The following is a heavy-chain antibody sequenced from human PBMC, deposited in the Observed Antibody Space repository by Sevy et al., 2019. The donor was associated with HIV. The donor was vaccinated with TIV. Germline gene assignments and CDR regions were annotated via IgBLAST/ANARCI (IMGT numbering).Heavy chain of an antibody. V-gene: IGHV3-30*18. J-gene: IGHJ5*02. Sequence: GGSLRLSCAASGFTFSSYGMHWVRQAPGKGLEWVAVISYDGSNKYYADSVKGRFTISRDNSKNTLYLQMNSLRAEDTAVYYCAKADSSGAPFDPWGQRTLVTVSS. CDR3: AKADSSGAPFDP. CDR1: GFTFSSYG. CDR2: ISYDGSNK. D-gene: IGHD6-19*01.